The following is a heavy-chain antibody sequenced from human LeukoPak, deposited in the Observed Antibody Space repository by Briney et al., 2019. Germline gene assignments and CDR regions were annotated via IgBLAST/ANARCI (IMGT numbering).Heavy chain of an antibody. CDR3: AVVYGSGSYYLDY. J-gene: IGHJ4*02. V-gene: IGHV1-69*13. CDR2: IIPIFGTA. Sequence: SVKVSCKASGGTFSSYAISWVRQAPGQGLEWMGGIIPIFGTANYAQKFQGRVTITADESTSTAYMELSSLRSEDTAVYYCAVVYGSGSYYLDYWGQGTLVTVSS. CDR1: GGTFSSYA. D-gene: IGHD3-10*01.